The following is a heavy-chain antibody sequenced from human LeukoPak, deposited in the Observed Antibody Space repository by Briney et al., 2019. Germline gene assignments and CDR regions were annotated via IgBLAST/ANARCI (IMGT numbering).Heavy chain of an antibody. CDR2: IYYSGST. D-gene: IGHD6-6*01. CDR3: ARDYGSSSEPIDY. J-gene: IGHJ4*02. CDR1: GGSISSSSYY. V-gene: IGHV4-39*07. Sequence: SETLSLTCTVSGGSISSSSYYRGWIRQPPGKGLEWIGSIYYSGSTYYNPSLKSRVTISVDTSKNQFSLKLSSVTAADTAVYYCARDYGSSSEPIDYWGQGTLVTVSS.